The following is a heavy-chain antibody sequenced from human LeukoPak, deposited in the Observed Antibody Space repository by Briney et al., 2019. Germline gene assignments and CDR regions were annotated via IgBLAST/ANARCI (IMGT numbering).Heavy chain of an antibody. V-gene: IGHV1-2*02. CDR2: INPNSGGT. CDR3: ARVVMLGSGPPYAFAI. CDR1: GYTFTDYY. D-gene: IGHD1-14*01. Sequence: VASVKVSCKASGYTFTDYYMNWVRQAPGQELEWMGWINPNSGGTNYAQKFQGRVTMTRDTSISTGYMELSRLRSDDTAVYYCARVVMLGSGPPYAFAIWGQGTMVTVSS. J-gene: IGHJ3*02.